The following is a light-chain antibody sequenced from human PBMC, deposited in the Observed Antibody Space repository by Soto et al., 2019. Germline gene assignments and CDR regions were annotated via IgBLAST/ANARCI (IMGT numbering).Light chain of an antibody. Sequence: DIPMTQSPSSLSASVGDRVTITCRASQGIGIWLAWYQHKPGKAPNLLIYAASTLQRGVPSRFSGSGSGTDFSLTISSLQPEDFATYYCQQASAFPRTFGQGTKVEMK. CDR3: QQASAFPRT. J-gene: IGKJ1*01. CDR2: AAS. V-gene: IGKV1-12*01. CDR1: QGIGIW.